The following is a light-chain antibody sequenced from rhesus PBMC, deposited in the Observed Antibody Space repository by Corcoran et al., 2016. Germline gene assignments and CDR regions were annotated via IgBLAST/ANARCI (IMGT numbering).Light chain of an antibody. CDR2: AAF. CDR1: QGMSTY. V-gene: IGKV1-43*02. J-gene: IGKJ2*01. CDR3: LQYNSDPYS. Sequence: DIQMTQSPSSLSASVGDRVNINCRASQGMSTYVNWHQQTPGKAPKRLIYAAFRLESGVPARFRGSGSWTDFTLTINSLQPEDFATYYCLQYNSDPYSFGQGTKVEIK.